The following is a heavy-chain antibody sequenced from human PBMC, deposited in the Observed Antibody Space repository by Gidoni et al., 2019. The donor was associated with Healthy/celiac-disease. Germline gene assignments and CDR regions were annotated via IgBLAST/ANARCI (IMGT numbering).Heavy chain of an antibody. CDR3: ARVKSSSWYDAFDI. CDR1: GYTFTSYC. V-gene: IGHV1-18*04. J-gene: IGHJ3*02. CDR2: ISAYNGNT. Sequence: QVPLVQSGAEVKKPGASVTVFCKASGYTFTSYCISWVRQAPGQGLEWMGWISAYNGNTNYAQKLQGRVTMTIDTSTSTAYMELRSLRSDDTAVYYCARVKSSSWYDAFDIWGQGTMVTVSS. D-gene: IGHD6-13*01.